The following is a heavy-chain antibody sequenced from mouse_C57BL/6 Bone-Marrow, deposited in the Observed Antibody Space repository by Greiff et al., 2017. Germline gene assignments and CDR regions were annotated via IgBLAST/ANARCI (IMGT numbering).Heavy chain of an antibody. Sequence: DVKLLESGPGLAKPSQTLSLTCSVTGYSITSDYWNWIRTFPGNKLEYMGYISYSGSTYYNPSLKSRISITRDTSKNQYYLQLNSVTTEDTATYYCARGGYYYGSSFYFDYWGQGTTLTVSS. V-gene: IGHV3-8*01. CDR2: ISYSGST. D-gene: IGHD1-1*01. J-gene: IGHJ2*01. CDR3: ARGGYYYGSSFYFDY. CDR1: GYSITSDY.